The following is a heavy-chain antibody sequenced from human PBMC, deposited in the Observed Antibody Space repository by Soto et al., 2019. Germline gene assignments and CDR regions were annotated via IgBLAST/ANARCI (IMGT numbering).Heavy chain of an antibody. CDR1: GFTFSSYA. CDR2: ISYDGTNK. Sequence: QVQLVESGGGVVQPGRSLRLSCAASGFTFSSYAMHWVRQAPGKGLEWVAVISYDGTNKYYADSVKGRFTISRDNSKNTLFVQMNSLRAEDTALYYCARVQDYFWSSYWVYWGQGTLVTVSS. D-gene: IGHD3-3*01. CDR3: ARVQDYFWSSYWVY. V-gene: IGHV3-30-3*01. J-gene: IGHJ4*02.